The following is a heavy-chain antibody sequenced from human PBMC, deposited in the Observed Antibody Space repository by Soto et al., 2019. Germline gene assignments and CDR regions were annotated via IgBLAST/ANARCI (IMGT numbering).Heavy chain of an antibody. CDR2: IYYSGST. D-gene: IGHD3-22*01. J-gene: IGHJ4*02. V-gene: IGHV4-61*01. CDR3: ARTIKKLAVISAFDY. Sequence: TLSLTCSVSGGPVSSPSYYWSWIRQPPGKGLEWLGYIYYSGSTNYNPSLKSRLTISIDTAKKQFSLKLRSVTAADTAVYYCARTIKKLAVISAFDYWGQGTLVTVSS. CDR1: GGPVSSPSYY.